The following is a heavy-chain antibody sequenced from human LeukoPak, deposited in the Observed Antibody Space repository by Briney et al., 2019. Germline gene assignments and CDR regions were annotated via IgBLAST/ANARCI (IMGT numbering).Heavy chain of an antibody. CDR1: GFIFSSFS. V-gene: IGHV3-48*01. Sequence: GGSLRLSCAASGFIFSSFSMNWVRQAPGKGLEWVSYISSSSSTIYYADSVKGRFTISRDNGKNLLYLQMNSLRAEDTAVYYCARVLHKRNYDSGTYYIYWGQGTLVTVSS. D-gene: IGHD3-22*01. CDR3: ARVLHKRNYDSGTYYIY. J-gene: IGHJ4*02. CDR2: ISSSSSTI.